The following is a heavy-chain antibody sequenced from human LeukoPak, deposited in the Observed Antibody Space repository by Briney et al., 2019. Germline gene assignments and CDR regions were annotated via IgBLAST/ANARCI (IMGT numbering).Heavy chain of an antibody. J-gene: IGHJ4*02. D-gene: IGHD6-13*01. CDR2: IIPIFGTA. CDR1: GGTFSSYA. V-gene: IGHV1-69*13. CDR3: AREARSSWTFIDY. Sequence: ASVKVSCKASGGTFSSYAISWVRQAPGQGLEWMGGIIPIFGTANYAQKSQGRVTITADESTSTAYMELSSLRSEDTAVYYCAREARSSWTFIDYWGQGTLVTVSS.